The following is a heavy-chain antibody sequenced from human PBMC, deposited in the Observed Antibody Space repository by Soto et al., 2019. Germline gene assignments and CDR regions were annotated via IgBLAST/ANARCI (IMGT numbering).Heavy chain of an antibody. Sequence: GGSLRLSCAAYGFTLSSYGMHWVRQAPGKGLEWVAVIWYDGSNKYYADSVKGRFTISRDNSKNTLYLQMNSLRAEDTAVYYCARDQTTPDSSGYYFDYWGQGTLVTVSS. V-gene: IGHV3-33*01. CDR3: ARDQTTPDSSGYYFDY. J-gene: IGHJ4*02. D-gene: IGHD3-22*01. CDR1: GFTLSSYG. CDR2: IWYDGSNK.